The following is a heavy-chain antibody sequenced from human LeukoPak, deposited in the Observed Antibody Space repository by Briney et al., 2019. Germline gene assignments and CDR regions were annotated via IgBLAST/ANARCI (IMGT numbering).Heavy chain of an antibody. CDR1: GFSLSTSGVG. CDR3: ATMVRGVPLFDY. Sequence: ESGPTLVKPTQTLTLTCTFSGFSLSTSGVGVGWIRQPPGKALEWLALIYWDDDKRYSPSLKGRLTITKDTSKNQVVLTMTNMDPVDTATYYCATMVRGVPLFDYWGQGTLVTVSS. D-gene: IGHD3-10*01. V-gene: IGHV2-5*02. CDR2: IYWDDDK. J-gene: IGHJ4*02.